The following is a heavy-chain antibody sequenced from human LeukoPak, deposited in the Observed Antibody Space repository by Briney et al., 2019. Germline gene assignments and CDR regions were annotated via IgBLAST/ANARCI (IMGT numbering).Heavy chain of an antibody. CDR2: ISYDGSNQ. CDR1: GFSFSNYG. D-gene: IGHD3-22*01. V-gene: IGHV3-30*18. Sequence: GGSLRLSCAASGFSFSNYGIHWVRQAPGKGLEWVAVISYDGSNQYYADSVKGRFTISRDNSKNTLYLQMSSLRAEDTAVYYCAKGDYDSSGYNWFDPWGQGTLVTVSS. J-gene: IGHJ5*02. CDR3: AKGDYDSSGYNWFDP.